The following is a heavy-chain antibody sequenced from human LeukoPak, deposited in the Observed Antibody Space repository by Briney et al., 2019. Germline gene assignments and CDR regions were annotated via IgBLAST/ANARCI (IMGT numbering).Heavy chain of an antibody. J-gene: IGHJ4*02. D-gene: IGHD5-18*01. V-gene: IGHV4-34*01. CDR1: GGSFSGYY. CDR2: INHSGST. CDR3: ARGRPLQLPSSERRWARYYFDY. Sequence: TSETLSLTCAVYGGSFSGYYWSWIRQPPGKGLEWIGEINHSGSTNYNPSLKSRVTISVDTSKNQFSLKLSSVTAADTAVYYCARGRPLQLPSSERRWARYYFDYWGQGTLVTVSS.